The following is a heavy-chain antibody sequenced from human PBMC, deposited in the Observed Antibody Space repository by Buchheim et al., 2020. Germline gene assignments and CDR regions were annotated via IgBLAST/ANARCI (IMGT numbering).Heavy chain of an antibody. CDR3: ASRHDSSGYYYFQH. Sequence: QVQLQESGPGLVKPSETLSLTCTVSGGSISSYYWSWIRQPPGKGLEWIGYIYYSGSTNYNPSLKSRVTISVDTSKNQFSLKLSSVTAADTAVYYCASRHDSSGYYYFQHWGQGTL. CDR1: GGSISSYY. J-gene: IGHJ1*01. V-gene: IGHV4-59*01. D-gene: IGHD3-22*01. CDR2: IYYSGST.